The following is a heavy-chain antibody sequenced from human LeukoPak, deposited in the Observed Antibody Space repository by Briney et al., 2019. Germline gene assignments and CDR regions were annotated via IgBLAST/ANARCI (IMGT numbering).Heavy chain of an antibody. V-gene: IGHV3-23*01. CDR2: ISGSSGHT. J-gene: IGHJ4*02. CDR1: GLTFSSYA. CDR3: AKVGFSEMEWLLYSDH. Sequence: GGSLRLTCAASGLTFSSYAMSWVRQAPGKGVEWVSAISGSSGHTYYADSVKGRFTISRDNSKHTLYLQMNSLRAEDTAVYYCAKVGFSEMEWLLYSDHWGQGTLVTVSS. D-gene: IGHD3-3*01.